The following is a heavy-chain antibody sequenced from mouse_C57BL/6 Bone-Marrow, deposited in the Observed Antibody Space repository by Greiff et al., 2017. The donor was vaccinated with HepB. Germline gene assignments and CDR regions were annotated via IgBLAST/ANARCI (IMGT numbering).Heavy chain of an antibody. V-gene: IGHV1-54*01. Sequence: QVQLQQSGAELVRPGTSVKVSCKASGYAFTNYLIEWVKQRPGQGLEWIGVINPGSGGTNYNEKFKGKATLTADKSSSTAYMQLSSLTSEGSAVYFCARNYGCYYAMDYWGQGTSVTVSS. CDR1: GYAFTNYL. J-gene: IGHJ4*01. CDR2: INPGSGGT. D-gene: IGHD1-1*01. CDR3: ARNYGCYYAMDY.